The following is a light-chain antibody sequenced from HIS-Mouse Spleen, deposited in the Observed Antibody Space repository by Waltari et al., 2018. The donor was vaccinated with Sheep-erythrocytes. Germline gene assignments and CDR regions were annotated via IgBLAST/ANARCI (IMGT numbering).Light chain of an antibody. J-gene: IGLJ3*02. CDR2: AGS. V-gene: IGLV2-23*01. Sequence: QSALTQPASVSGSPGQSITISCTGTSSDVGSYNLVSWYQQHPGKAPKLLIYAGSKRPSGVSKRFPGSTPGNTASLTISGLQAEDEADYYCCSYAGSSTPWVFGGGTKLTVL. CDR1: SSDVGSYNL. CDR3: CSYAGSSTPWV.